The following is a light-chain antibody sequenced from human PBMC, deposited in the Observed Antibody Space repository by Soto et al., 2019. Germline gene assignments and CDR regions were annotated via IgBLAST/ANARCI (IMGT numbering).Light chain of an antibody. J-gene: IGKJ4*01. V-gene: IGKV1-5*03. CDR2: KSS. Sequence: DIQMTQSPSTLSASVGDRVIITCRASQSISSWLAWYQQKPGKAPERLIYKSSSLQSWVPSRFRGSGSGTEFTLTISSLQPDDFANSYCQHYNSYPLTFGGGTKVEIK. CDR3: QHYNSYPLT. CDR1: QSISSW.